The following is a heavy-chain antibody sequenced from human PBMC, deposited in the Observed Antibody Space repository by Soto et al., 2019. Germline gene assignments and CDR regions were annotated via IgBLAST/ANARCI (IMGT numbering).Heavy chain of an antibody. CDR3: TRAQLIVLMVYATSSGGGGYYFDY. D-gene: IGHD2-8*01. J-gene: IGHJ4*02. Sequence: GESLKISCTASGFTFGDYAMSWVRQAPGKGLEWVGFIRSKAYGGTTEYAASVKGRFTISRDDSKSIAYLQMNSLKTEDTAVYYCTRAQLIVLMVYATSSGGGGYYFDYWGQGTLVTVSS. CDR1: GFTFGDYA. CDR2: IRSKAYGGTT. V-gene: IGHV3-49*04.